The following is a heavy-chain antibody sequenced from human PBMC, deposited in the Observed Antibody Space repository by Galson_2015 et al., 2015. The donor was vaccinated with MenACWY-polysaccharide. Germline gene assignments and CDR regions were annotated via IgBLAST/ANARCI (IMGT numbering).Heavy chain of an antibody. CDR3: ARDLIAARPGWFDP. J-gene: IGHJ5*02. Sequence: SVKVSCKASGYTFAGYYIHWVRQAPGQGLEWMGWISAYNGNTNYAQKFQGRVTMTTDTSTSTAYMELRSLTSDDTAVYYCARDLIAARPGWFDPWGQGTLVTVSS. CDR2: ISAYNGNT. D-gene: IGHD6-6*01. CDR1: GYTFAGYY. V-gene: IGHV1-18*04.